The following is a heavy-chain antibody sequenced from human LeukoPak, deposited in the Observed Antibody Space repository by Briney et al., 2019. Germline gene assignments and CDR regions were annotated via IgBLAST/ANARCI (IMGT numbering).Heavy chain of an antibody. CDR1: GGSISSSSYY. V-gene: IGHV4-39*07. J-gene: IGHJ4*02. Sequence: TLSLTCTVSGGSISSSSYYWGWIRQPPGKGLEWIGSIYYSGSTHYNPSLKSRVTISVDTSKNQFSLKLSSVTAADTAVYYCARIRYNWNGEYYFDYWGQGTLVTVSS. D-gene: IGHD1-20*01. CDR2: IYYSGST. CDR3: ARIRYNWNGEYYFDY.